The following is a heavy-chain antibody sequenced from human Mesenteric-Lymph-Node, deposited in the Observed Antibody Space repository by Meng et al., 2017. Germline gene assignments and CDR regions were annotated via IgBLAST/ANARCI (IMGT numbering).Heavy chain of an antibody. V-gene: IGHV4-4*02. CDR2: IYHSGST. CDR1: GGSISSVYW. Sequence: QVQVQESGPGLVKPSETLSLTCAVSGGSISSVYWWTWVRQSPGKGLEWIGEIYHSGSTNYNPSLKSRVAISVDKSKNQFSLKLTSVTAADTAAYYCARGGYYSFDYWGQGTLVTVSS. J-gene: IGHJ4*02. CDR3: ARGGYYSFDY. D-gene: IGHD5-18*01.